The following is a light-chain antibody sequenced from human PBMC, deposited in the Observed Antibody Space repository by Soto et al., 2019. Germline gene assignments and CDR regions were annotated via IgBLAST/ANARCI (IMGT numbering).Light chain of an antibody. Sequence: QSVLTQPASVSGSXXXSIXXXCTGTSSDVGGYNYVSWYQQHPGKAPKVMIFDVSNRPSGVSNRFSGSKSGNTASLTISGLQTEDEADYYCGSYSSGSTLVIFGGGTKLTVL. V-gene: IGLV2-14*01. CDR3: GSYSSGSTLVI. J-gene: IGLJ2*01. CDR2: DVS. CDR1: SSDVGGYNY.